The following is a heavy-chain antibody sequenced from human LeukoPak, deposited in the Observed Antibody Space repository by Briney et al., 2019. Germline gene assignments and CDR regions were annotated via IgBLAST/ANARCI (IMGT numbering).Heavy chain of an antibody. CDR3: ARVYQVSCFDY. D-gene: IGHD2-2*01. CDR1: GGSISTSNYY. J-gene: IGHJ4*02. Sequence: SETLSLTCTVSGGSISTSNYYWGWIHQPPGKGLEWIGTINYSGSPYYNPSLKSRVTISVDTSKKQFSLKLRSVTVADTAVYYCARVYQVSCFDYWGQGTLVTVSS. CDR2: INYSGSP. V-gene: IGHV4-39*07.